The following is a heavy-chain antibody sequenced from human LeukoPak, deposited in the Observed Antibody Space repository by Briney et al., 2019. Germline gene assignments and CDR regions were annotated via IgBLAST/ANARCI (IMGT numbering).Heavy chain of an antibody. CDR3: ARDSTEGVWSGYYLV. CDR2: IWYDGSNK. D-gene: IGHD3-3*01. Sequence: GGSLRLSCATSGFTFSRHGMHWVRQAPGKGLEWVAVIWYDGSNKYYADSVKGRFTISRDNSKNTLYLQMNSLRAEDTAVYYCARDSTEGVWSGYYLVWGQGIMVTVSS. V-gene: IGHV3-33*01. CDR1: GFTFSRHG. J-gene: IGHJ3*01.